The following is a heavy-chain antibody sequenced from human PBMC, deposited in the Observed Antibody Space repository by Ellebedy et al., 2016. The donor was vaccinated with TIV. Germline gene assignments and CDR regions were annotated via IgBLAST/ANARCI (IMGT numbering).Heavy chain of an antibody. D-gene: IGHD3-10*01. V-gene: IGHV4-39*01. CDR3: ARWFGELLYVRWFDP. Sequence: SETLSLTCTVSGDSISRSSYYWGWIRQPPGKGLEWIGSIYYTGSTDYNPSLKSRVAISADTSKNQFSLRLSSVTAADTAVYYCARWFGELLYVRWFDPWGRGTLVTVSS. CDR1: GDSISRSSYY. CDR2: IYYTGST. J-gene: IGHJ5*02.